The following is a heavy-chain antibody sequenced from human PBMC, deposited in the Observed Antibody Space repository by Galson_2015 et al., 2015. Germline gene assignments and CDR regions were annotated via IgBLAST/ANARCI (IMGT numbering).Heavy chain of an antibody. D-gene: IGHD6-13*01. Sequence: SVKVSCKASGYTFTNHYLHWVRQAPGQGLEWMGEINPSGGSTRYALNFQGRVAMTMDTSTSTVYMDLSSLKSEDTAVYYCVRGGGFAIAAAGTNWRDWGQGTLVTVSS. CDR1: GYTFTNHY. V-gene: IGHV1-46*01. J-gene: IGHJ4*02. CDR3: VRGGGFAIAAAGTNWRD. CDR2: INPSGGST.